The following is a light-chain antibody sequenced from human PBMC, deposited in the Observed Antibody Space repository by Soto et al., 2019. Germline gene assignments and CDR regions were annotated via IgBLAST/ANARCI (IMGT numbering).Light chain of an antibody. CDR2: DVD. CDR3: CSYAGSYSFVV. CDR1: SGDVGGYNY. Sequence: QSVLTQPRSVSASPGQSVAISCSGTSGDVGGYNYVSWYQQHPGKVPKVIIYDVDKRPPGVPDRFSGSKSGNTASLTISGLQAEDEADYYCCSYAGSYSFVVFGGGTKLTVL. V-gene: IGLV2-11*01. J-gene: IGLJ2*01.